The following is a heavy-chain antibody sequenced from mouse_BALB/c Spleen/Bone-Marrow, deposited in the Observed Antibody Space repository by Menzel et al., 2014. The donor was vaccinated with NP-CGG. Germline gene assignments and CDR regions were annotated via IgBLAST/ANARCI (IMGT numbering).Heavy chain of an antibody. Sequence: VQGVESGGGLVQPGGSLKLSCAASGFDFSRYWMSWVRQAPGKGLEWIGEINPDSSTINYTPSLKDKFIISRDNAKNTLYLQMSKVRSEDTALYYCARLGCYGALAYWGQGTLVTVSA. V-gene: IGHV4-1*02. CDR1: GFDFSRYW. J-gene: IGHJ3*01. CDR2: INPDSSTI. CDR3: ARLGCYGALAY. D-gene: IGHD1-1*01.